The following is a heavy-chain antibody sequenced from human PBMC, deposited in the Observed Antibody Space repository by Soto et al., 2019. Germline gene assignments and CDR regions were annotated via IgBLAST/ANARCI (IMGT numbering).Heavy chain of an antibody. J-gene: IGHJ4*02. D-gene: IGHD2-2*02. V-gene: IGHV1-69*06. CDR1: GSRFSNYV. CDR3: AREGRGKKAGYNGLVSLGY. Sequence: SVKVACKVSGSRFSNYVISWVRQAPGHGLEWLGRIIPIFNSTKYAQNFQGRGTITADKSTSTASLELSSLRSDDTAVYYCAREGRGKKAGYNGLVSLGYWGQGTLVTVS. CDR2: IIPIFNST.